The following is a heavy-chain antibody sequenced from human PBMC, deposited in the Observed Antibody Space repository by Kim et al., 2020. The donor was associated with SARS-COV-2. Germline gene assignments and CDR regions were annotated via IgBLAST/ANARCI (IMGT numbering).Heavy chain of an antibody. Sequence: GGSLRLSCVVSGFDFSNNAMGWVRQAPGKGLEWVSSXSGTGTDLYYGDSVRGRXTISRXIGKSTVYLQMSSLRVEDTALYYCAKDIWDYSGMDVWGQGTTVTVSS. D-gene: IGHD3-10*01. V-gene: IGHV3-23*01. CDR3: AKDIWDYSGMDV. J-gene: IGHJ6*02. CDR1: GFDFSNNA. CDR2: XSGTGTDL.